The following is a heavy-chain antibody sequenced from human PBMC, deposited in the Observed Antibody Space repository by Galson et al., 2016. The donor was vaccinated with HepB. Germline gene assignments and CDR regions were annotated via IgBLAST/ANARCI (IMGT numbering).Heavy chain of an antibody. J-gene: IGHJ4*02. Sequence: SLRLSCAASEFTFSSYGMNWVRQAPGKGLEWVAVIWYDGSNKKYAGSVKGRFTISRDNSKKTLYLQMNSLRAEDTAVYYCAKDGRIYCSSASCHDHFHYWGQGTLVTVSS. D-gene: IGHD2-2*01. CDR2: IWYDGSNK. CDR3: AKDGRIYCSSASCHDHFHY. V-gene: IGHV3-33*06. CDR1: EFTFSSYG.